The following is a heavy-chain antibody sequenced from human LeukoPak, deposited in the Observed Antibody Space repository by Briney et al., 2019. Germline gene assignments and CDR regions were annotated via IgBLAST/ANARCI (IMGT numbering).Heavy chain of an antibody. CDR2: ISSSSSYI. CDR1: GFTFSSYS. CDR3: ASLRQGYCSSTSCPP. Sequence: GGSLRLSCAASGFTFSSYSMNWVRQAPGKGLEWVSSISSSSSYIYYADSVKGRFTISGDNAKNSLYLQMNSLRAEDTAVYYCASLRQGYCSSTSCPPWGQGTLVTVSS. V-gene: IGHV3-21*01. J-gene: IGHJ5*02. D-gene: IGHD2-2*01.